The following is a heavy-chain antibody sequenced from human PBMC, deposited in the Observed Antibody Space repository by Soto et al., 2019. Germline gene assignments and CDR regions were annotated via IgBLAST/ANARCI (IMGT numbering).Heavy chain of an antibody. CDR3: AGMVDFWSGYPFDP. D-gene: IGHD3-3*01. V-gene: IGHV1-69*13. CDR1: GGTFSSYA. J-gene: IGHJ5*02. CDR2: IIPIFGTA. Sequence: SVKVSCKASGGTFSSYAISWVRQAPGQGLEWMGGIIPIFGTANYAQKFQGRVTITADESTSTAYMELSSLRSEDTAVYYCAGMVDFWSGYPFDPWGQGTLVTVPS.